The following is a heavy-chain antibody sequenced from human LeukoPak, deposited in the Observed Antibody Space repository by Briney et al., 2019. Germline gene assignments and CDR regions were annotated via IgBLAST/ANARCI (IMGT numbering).Heavy chain of an antibody. V-gene: IGHV3-30*18. CDR3: AKSRPQFDY. J-gene: IGHJ4*02. CDR1: GFTFSSYG. CDR2: ISYDGSNK. Sequence: EGSLRLSCAASGFTFSSYGMHWVRQAPGKGLEWVAVISYDGSNKYYADSVKGRFTISRDNSKNTLYLQMNSLRAEDTAVYYCAKSRPQFDYWGQGTLVTVSS.